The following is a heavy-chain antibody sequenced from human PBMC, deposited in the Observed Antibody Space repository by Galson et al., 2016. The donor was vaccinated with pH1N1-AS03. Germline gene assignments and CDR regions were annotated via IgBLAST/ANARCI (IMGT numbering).Heavy chain of an antibody. CDR1: GGSMTSPDW. J-gene: IGHJ4*02. D-gene: IGHD3-16*02. V-gene: IGHV4-4*01. CDR3: ASAGYHTPGYHY. Sequence: ETLSLSCAVSGGSMTSPDWWTWVRQPPGKGLEWIGEVHYSGTTSYNPSLHSRVTMSIDKSNNQFSLNLGSVTAADTAVYFCASAGYHTPGYHYWGQGALVTVSS. CDR2: VHYSGTT.